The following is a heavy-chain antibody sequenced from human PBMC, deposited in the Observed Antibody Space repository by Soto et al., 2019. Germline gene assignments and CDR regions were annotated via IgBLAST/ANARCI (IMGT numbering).Heavy chain of an antibody. J-gene: IGHJ6*02. CDR2: MNPNSGNT. Sequence: ASVKVSCKASGYTFTSYDINWVRQATGQGLEWMGWMNPNSGNTGYAQKFQGRVTMTRNTSLTTAYMELSSLRSEDTAVYYCASDYKLWFGELLYSTIYYYYGMDVWGQGTTVTVSS. D-gene: IGHD3-10*01. V-gene: IGHV1-8*01. CDR3: ASDYKLWFGELLYSTIYYYYGMDV. CDR1: GYTFTSYD.